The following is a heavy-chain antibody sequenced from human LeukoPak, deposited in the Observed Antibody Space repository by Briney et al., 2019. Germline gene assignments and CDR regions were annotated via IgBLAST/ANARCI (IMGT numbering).Heavy chain of an antibody. J-gene: IGHJ4*02. CDR1: GGSISSYY. CDR2: IYTSGST. V-gene: IGHV4-4*07. Sequence: ASETLSLTCTVSGGSISSYYWSWIRQPAGKGLEWIGRIYTSGSTSYNPSLKSRVTVSVDTSKNQFSLELSSVTAADTAVYYCARAAKSTGREYYFDYWGQGTLVTVSS. D-gene: IGHD1-26*01. CDR3: ARAAKSTGREYYFDY.